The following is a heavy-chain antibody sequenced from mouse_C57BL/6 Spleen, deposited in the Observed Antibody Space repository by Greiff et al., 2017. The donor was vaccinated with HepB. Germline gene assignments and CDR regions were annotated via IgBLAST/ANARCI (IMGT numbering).Heavy chain of an antibody. D-gene: IGHD2-4*01. Sequence: QVQLQQSGAELVRPGASVKLSCKASGYTFTDYYINWVKQRPGQGLEWIARIYPGSGNTYYNEKFKGKATLTAEKSSSTAYMQLSSLTSEDSAVYFCALIYYDYDGTWFAYWGQGTLVTVSA. J-gene: IGHJ3*01. CDR2: IYPGSGNT. CDR3: ALIYYDYDGTWFAY. CDR1: GYTFTDYY. V-gene: IGHV1-76*01.